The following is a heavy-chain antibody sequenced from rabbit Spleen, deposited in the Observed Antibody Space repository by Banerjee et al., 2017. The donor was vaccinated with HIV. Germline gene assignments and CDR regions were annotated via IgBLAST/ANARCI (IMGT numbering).Heavy chain of an antibody. D-gene: IGHD4-1*01. CDR3: ARAIVPWLGLTRLDL. J-gene: IGHJ3*01. CDR1: GFDFGRYY. CDR2: IYSAKGST. Sequence: QLVESGGGLVQPGGSLKLSCKASGFDFGRYYMSWVRQAPGKGLEWIGIIYSAKGSTDYASWVNGRFTISSDNAQSTVDLKMTSLTAADTATYFCARAIVPWLGLTRLDLWGQGTLVTVS. V-gene: IGHV1S7*01.